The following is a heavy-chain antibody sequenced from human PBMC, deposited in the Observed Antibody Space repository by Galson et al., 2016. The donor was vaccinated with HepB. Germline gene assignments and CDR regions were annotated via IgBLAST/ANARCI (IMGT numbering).Heavy chain of an antibody. Sequence: SLRLSCAASGFTFSSYWMTWVRQAPGKGLEWVANINEDGSEKHHVDSVKGRFTISRDNAKNSLYLQMNSLRAEDTAVYYCARVMDVETAILDYYYYYMDVWGKGTTVTVSS. V-gene: IGHV3-7*04. CDR2: INEDGSEK. CDR3: ARVMDVETAILDYYYYYMDV. CDR1: GFTFSSYW. J-gene: IGHJ6*03. D-gene: IGHD5-18*01.